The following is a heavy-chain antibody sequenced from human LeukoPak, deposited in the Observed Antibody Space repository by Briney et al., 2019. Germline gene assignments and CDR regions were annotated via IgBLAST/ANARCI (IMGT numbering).Heavy chain of an antibody. CDR2: MNPNSGNT. D-gene: IGHD5-12*01. V-gene: IGHV1-8*01. CDR1: GYTFTSYD. Sequence: ASVTVSCKASGYTFTSYDINWVRQAPGQGLEWMGWMNPNSGNTGYAQKFQGRVTMTRNTSISTAYMELSSLRSEDTAVYYCARRLLEGGYLFSIGGWDYYYGMDVWGQGTTVTVSS. CDR3: ARRLLEGGYLFSIGGWDYYYGMDV. J-gene: IGHJ6*02.